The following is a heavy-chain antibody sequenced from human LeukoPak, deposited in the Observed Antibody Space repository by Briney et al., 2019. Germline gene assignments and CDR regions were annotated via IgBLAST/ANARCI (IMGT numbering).Heavy chain of an antibody. CDR3: GSVRLGVSFFFDL. V-gene: IGHV4-59*01. D-gene: IGHD1-26*01. CDR1: SGSITSYY. CDR2: VYHTGRI. J-gene: IGHJ2*01. Sequence: PSETLSLTCAVSSGSITSYYWNWIRQSPGGRLEWVGFVYHTGRITYNPSLKSRLSMSVDTSKSQVSLKLTSVTAADTAVYYAGSVRLGVSFFFDLWGRGTLVTASS.